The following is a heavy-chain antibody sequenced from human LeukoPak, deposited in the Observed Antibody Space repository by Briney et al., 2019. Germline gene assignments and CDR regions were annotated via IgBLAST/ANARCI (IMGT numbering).Heavy chain of an antibody. J-gene: IGHJ4*02. Sequence: GASVKVSCKASGYTFTSYGISWVRQAPGQGLEWMGWINPNSGGTNYAQKFQGRVTMTRDTSISTAYMELSRLRSDDTAVYYCARDLAGSGYDSYYWGQGTLVTVSS. CDR2: INPNSGGT. CDR1: GYTFTSYG. CDR3: ARDLAGSGYDSYY. D-gene: IGHD5-12*01. V-gene: IGHV1-2*02.